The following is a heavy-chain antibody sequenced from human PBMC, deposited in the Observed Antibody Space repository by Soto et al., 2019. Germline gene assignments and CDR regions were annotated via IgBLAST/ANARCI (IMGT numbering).Heavy chain of an antibody. V-gene: IGHV1-18*04. CDR2: ISAYNGNT. CDR3: ARDYSSSWYAGAEYFQH. CDR1: GYTFTSYG. J-gene: IGHJ1*01. D-gene: IGHD6-13*01. Sequence: ASVKVSCKASGYTFTSYGISWVRQAPGQGLEWMGWISAYNGNTNYAQKLQGRVTMTTDTSTSTAYMELRSLRSDDTAVYYCARDYSSSWYAGAEYFQHWGQGTLVTVSP.